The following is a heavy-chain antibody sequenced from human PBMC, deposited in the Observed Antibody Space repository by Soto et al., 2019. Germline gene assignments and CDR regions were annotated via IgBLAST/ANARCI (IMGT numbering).Heavy chain of an antibody. CDR3: ARDRGFGELLSGMDV. Sequence: GGSLRLSCAASGFTFSSYAMHWVRQAPGKGLEWVAVISYDGSNKYYADSVEGRFTISRDNSNNTLYLKMNSLRAEDTAVYSCARDRGFGELLSGMDVWGQGTTVTVSS. D-gene: IGHD3-10*01. J-gene: IGHJ6*02. V-gene: IGHV3-30-3*01. CDR1: GFTFSSYA. CDR2: ISYDGSNK.